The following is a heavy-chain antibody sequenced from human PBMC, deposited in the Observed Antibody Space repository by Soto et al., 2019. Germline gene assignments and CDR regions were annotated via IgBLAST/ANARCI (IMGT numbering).Heavy chain of an antibody. J-gene: IGHJ6*02. Sequence: SETLSLTCTVSGGSISSGDYYWSWIRQPPGKGLEWIGYIYYSGSTYYNPSLKSRVTISVDTSKNQFSLKLSSVTAADTAVYYCARGRHDYGDYGYYYYYYGMDVWGQGTTVTVAS. D-gene: IGHD4-17*01. CDR3: ARGRHDYGDYGYYYYYYGMDV. CDR2: IYYSGST. V-gene: IGHV4-30-4*01. CDR1: GGSISSGDYY.